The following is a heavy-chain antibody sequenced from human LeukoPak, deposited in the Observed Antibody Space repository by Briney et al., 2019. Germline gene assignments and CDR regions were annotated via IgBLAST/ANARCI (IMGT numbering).Heavy chain of an antibody. Sequence: PSETLSLTCTVSGGSLSSGDYYWSWIRQPPGKGLEWIGYIDDSGTTYSNPSLKSRVTISKDRSKNQFSLKMTSVTAAGTAVYFCARAEITLLGMVLFDFWGQGALVTVSS. V-gene: IGHV4-30-2*01. CDR3: ARAEITLLGMVLFDF. D-gene: IGHD3-3*01. J-gene: IGHJ4*02. CDR2: IDDSGTT. CDR1: GGSLSSGDYY.